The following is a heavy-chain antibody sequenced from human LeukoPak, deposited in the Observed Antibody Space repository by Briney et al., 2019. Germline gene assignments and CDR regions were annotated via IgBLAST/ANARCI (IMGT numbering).Heavy chain of an antibody. V-gene: IGHV1-46*01. D-gene: IGHD2-21*01. CDR1: GYTFTKYL. J-gene: IGHJ5*02. CDR3: ARPSYCVADNCGYWLDP. CDR2: INPQGDIT. Sequence: ASVKVSCKTSGYTFTKYLIHWVRQAPGQGLEWMGTINPQGDITNYAQRFQGRITLTEDASTSTVYMELSSLTSEDTAVYYCARPSYCVADNCGYWLDPWGPGTLVTVSS.